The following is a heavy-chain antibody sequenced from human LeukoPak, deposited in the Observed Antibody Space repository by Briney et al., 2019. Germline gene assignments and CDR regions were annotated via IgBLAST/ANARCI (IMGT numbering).Heavy chain of an antibody. Sequence: GGSLRLSCAASGFTFSSYGMHWVRQAPGKGLEWVAVIWYDGSNKYYADSVKGRFTISRDNSKNTLYLQMNSLRAEDTAVYYCARDLYSYSSSPRGYWGQGTLVTVSS. CDR1: GFTFSSYG. J-gene: IGHJ4*02. CDR3: ARDLYSYSSSPRGY. D-gene: IGHD6-6*01. V-gene: IGHV3-33*01. CDR2: IWYDGSNK.